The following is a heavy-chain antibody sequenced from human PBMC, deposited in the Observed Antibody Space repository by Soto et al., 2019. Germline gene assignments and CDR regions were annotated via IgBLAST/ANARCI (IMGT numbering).Heavy chain of an antibody. CDR2: ISAYNGNT. CDR1: GYTFTSYG. V-gene: IGHV1-18*01. CDR3: ARNKAGSSSRGLVYYFDY. J-gene: IGHJ4*02. Sequence: ASVKVSCKASGYTFTSYGISWVRQAPGQGLEWMGWISAYNGNTNYAQKLQGRVTMTTDTSTSTAYMELRSLRSDDTAVYYCARNKAGSSSRGLVYYFDYWGQGTLVTVSS. D-gene: IGHD6-6*01.